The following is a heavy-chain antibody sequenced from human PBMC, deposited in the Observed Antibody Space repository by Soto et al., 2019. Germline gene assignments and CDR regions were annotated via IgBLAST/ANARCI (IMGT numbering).Heavy chain of an antibody. D-gene: IGHD3-10*01. CDR1: GYTFTSYA. CDR2: INAGNGNT. V-gene: IGHV1-3*01. Sequence: ASVKVSCKASGYTFTSYAMHWVRQAPGQRLEWMGWINAGNGNTKYSQKFQGRVTITRDTSASTAYMELSSLRSEDTAVYYCAREAGGGGFGEERYWGKGTLVTVPS. J-gene: IGHJ4*02. CDR3: AREAGGGGFGEERY.